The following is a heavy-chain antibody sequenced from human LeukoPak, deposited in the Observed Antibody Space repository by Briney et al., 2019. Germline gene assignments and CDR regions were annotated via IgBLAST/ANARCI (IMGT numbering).Heavy chain of an antibody. CDR3: ARVKKEAELSHSGSYSPFDY. CDR1: GYTFTSYG. CDR2: ISAYNGNT. J-gene: IGHJ4*02. Sequence: ASVKVSCKASGYTFTSYGISWVRQAPGQGLEWMGWISAYNGNTNYAQKLQGRVTMTTDTSTSTAYMELRSLRSDDTVVYYCARVKKEAELSHSGSYSPFDYWGQGTLVTVSS. V-gene: IGHV1-18*01. D-gene: IGHD1-26*01.